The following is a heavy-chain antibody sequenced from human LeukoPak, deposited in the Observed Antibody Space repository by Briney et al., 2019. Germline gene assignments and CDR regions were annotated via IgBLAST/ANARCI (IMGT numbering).Heavy chain of an antibody. V-gene: IGHV3-43*02. D-gene: IGHD3-9*01. CDR3: AKRSLAYDILTGSHY. CDR1: GFTFDDYA. Sequence: GGSLRLSCAASGFTFDDYAMHWVRQAPGKGPEWVSLISGDGCSTYYADSVKGRFTISRDNSKNSLYLQLNSLRTEDTALYYFAKRSLAYDILTGSHYWGQGTLVTVSS. J-gene: IGHJ4*02. CDR2: ISGDGCST.